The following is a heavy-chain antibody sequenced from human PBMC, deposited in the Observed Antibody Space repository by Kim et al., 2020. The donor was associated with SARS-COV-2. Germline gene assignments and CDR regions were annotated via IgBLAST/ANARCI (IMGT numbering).Heavy chain of an antibody. CDR1: GFTFSSYA. D-gene: IGHD2-21*01. V-gene: IGHV3-23*01. J-gene: IGHJ6*02. CDR3: AKDLGYGGAYYYGMDV. Sequence: GGSLRLSCAASGFTFSSYAMSWVRQAPGKGLEWVSAISGSGGSTYYADSVKGRFTISRDNSKNTLYLQMNSLRAEDTAVYYCAKDLGYGGAYYYGMDVWGQGTTLTVSS. CDR2: ISGSGGST.